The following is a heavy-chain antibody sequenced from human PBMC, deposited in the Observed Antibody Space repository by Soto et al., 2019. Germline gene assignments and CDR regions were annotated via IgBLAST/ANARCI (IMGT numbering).Heavy chain of an antibody. CDR1: GFTVSTNY. V-gene: IGHV3-66*01. CDR3: ARDSSYYGSGRGVLDY. D-gene: IGHD3-10*01. Sequence: EVQLVDSGGGLVQPGGSLRLSCAVSGFTVSTNYMSWVRQAPGKGLECVSIIYNDGNTYYADSVKGRFTTSRDSAQNTLYLQMDNLRVDDTAVYHCARDSSYYGSGRGVLDYWGPGTLVTVSS. CDR2: IYNDGNT. J-gene: IGHJ4*02.